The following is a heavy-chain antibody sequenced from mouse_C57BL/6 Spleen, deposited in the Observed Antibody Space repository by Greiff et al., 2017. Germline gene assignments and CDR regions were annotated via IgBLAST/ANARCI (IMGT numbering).Heavy chain of an antibody. CDR1: GYTFTNYW. D-gene: IGHD1-1*01. CDR2: IYPGGGYT. Sequence: QVQLKESGAELVRPGTSVKMSCKASGYTFTNYWIGWAKQRPGHGLEWIGDIYPGGGYTNYNEKFKGKATLTADKSSSTAYMQFSSLTSEDSAIYYCARGGSSYGGFAYWGQGTLVTVSA. J-gene: IGHJ3*01. CDR3: ARGGSSYGGFAY. V-gene: IGHV1-63*01.